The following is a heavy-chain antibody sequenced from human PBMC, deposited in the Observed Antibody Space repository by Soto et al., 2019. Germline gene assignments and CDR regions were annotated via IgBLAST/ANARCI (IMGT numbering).Heavy chain of an antibody. CDR3: ARSPRGINWFDP. CDR2: INPNSGGT. D-gene: IGHD1-26*01. CDR1: GYTFTVYY. Sequence: GASVKVSCKASGYTFTVYYMHCVRQAPGQWLEWMGWINPNSGGTNYAQKFQGWVTMTRDTSISTAYMELSRLRSDDTAVYYCARSPRGINWFDPWGQGTLVTVSS. J-gene: IGHJ5*02. V-gene: IGHV1-2*04.